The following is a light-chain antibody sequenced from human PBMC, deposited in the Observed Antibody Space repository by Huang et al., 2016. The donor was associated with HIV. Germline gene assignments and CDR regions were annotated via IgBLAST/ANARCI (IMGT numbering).Light chain of an antibody. CDR2: EVS. CDR1: QSLLHGDGKTY. CDR3: MQGSDLPT. J-gene: IGKJ1*01. V-gene: IGKV2-29*02. Sequence: DIVMTQTPLSLSVTPGQPASISCKSSQSLLHGDGKTYLYWYVKKSGQSPQLLMYEVSSRFAGVPESVSGSGSGTDFTLRISRVEAEDVGVYYCMQGSDLPTFGQGTKVEI.